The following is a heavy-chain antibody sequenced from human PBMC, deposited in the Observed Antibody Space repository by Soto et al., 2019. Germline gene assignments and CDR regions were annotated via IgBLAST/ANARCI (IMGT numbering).Heavy chain of an antibody. D-gene: IGHD3-3*01. J-gene: IGHJ6*04. CDR3: ASTIRFLEWLPTYYYYGMDV. V-gene: IGHV1-69*06. CDR2: IIPIFGTA. Sequence: SVQVSCKASGGTFSSYAISWVRQAPGQGLEWMGGIIPIFGTANYAQKFQGRVAISADKYKSTDYMVLSSLRSEDTDVYYCASTIRFLEWLPTYYYYGMDVWGKGTTVTVSS. CDR1: GGTFSSYA.